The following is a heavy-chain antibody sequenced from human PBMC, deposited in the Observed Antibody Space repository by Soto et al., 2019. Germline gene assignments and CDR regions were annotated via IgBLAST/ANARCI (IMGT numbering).Heavy chain of an antibody. CDR1: GYTFTSYG. CDR2: ISAYNGNT. J-gene: IGHJ5*02. Sequence: GASVKVSCKASGYTFTSYGISWVRQAPGQGLEWMGWISAYNGNTNYAQKLQGRVTMTTDTSTSTAYMELRSLRSHHAAVYDSGRDAGPLDRWGRGTLVTVSS. V-gene: IGHV1-18*01. CDR3: GRDAGPLDR.